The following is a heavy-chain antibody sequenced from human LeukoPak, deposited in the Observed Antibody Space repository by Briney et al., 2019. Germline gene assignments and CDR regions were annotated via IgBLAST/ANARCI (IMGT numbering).Heavy chain of an antibody. D-gene: IGHD4-23*01. CDR3: ARDGRTTVVTWANDY. CDR2: ISSSGSTI. J-gene: IGHJ4*02. Sequence: GGSLRLSCPASGFTFSDYYMSWIRQAPGKGLEGVSYISSSGSTIYYADSVKGRFTISRDNAKNSLYLQMNSLRAEDTAVYYCARDGRTTVVTWANDYWGQGTLVTVSS. CDR1: GFTFSDYY. V-gene: IGHV3-11*04.